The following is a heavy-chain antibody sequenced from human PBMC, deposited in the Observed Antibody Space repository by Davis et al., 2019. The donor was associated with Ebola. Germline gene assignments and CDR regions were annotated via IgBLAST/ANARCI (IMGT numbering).Heavy chain of an antibody. V-gene: IGHV1-18*04. D-gene: IGHD1-26*01. CDR2: IRTYDGNT. CDR3: ARGEGAPDF. J-gene: IGHJ4*02. Sequence: ASVKVSCKASGYTFVNYGITWVRQAPGQSLEWLGWIRTYDGNTNYAQKPQDRVTMTTDTSTTTVFMELTNLRFDDTAMYWCARGEGAPDFWGQGTRVTVSS. CDR1: GYTFVNYG.